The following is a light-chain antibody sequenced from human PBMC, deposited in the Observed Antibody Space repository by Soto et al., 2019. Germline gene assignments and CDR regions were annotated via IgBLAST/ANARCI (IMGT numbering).Light chain of an antibody. CDR2: GAS. V-gene: IGKV3D-15*01. Sequence: VITPSPAALSVSPGERATLSCRASQSVSSNLAWYQQKPGQAPRLLVYGASSRATGISDRFSGSGSGTDFTLTISRLEPEDFAVYYCQHYVSPPITFGPGTRLGIK. CDR3: QHYVSPPIT. CDR1: QSVSSN. J-gene: IGKJ5*01.